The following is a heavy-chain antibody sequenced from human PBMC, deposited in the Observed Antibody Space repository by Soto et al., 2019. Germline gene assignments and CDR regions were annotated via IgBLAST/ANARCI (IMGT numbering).Heavy chain of an antibody. D-gene: IGHD3-3*01. CDR2: IQEDGSVQ. J-gene: IGHJ4*02. CDR3: ARDVSSEYASILDV. Sequence: EGQLVESGGGLVQAGGSLRLTCEGFGLTFSPYWMTWVRQAPGKGLEWVASIQEDGSVQNYADSVKGRFTVSRDNDKRAMFLQMTSGSADDTAVYFCARDVSSEYASILDVWGRGARGNVSS. V-gene: IGHV3-7*03. CDR1: GLTFSPYW.